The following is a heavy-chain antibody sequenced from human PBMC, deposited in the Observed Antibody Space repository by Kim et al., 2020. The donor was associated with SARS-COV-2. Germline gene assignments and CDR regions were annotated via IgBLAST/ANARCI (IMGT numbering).Heavy chain of an antibody. D-gene: IGHD3-9*01. Sequence: RVTISVDTSKNQFSLKLSSVTAADTAVYYCARQGYDILTGGGKYSSGLDYWGQGTLVTVSS. CDR3: ARQGYDILTGGGKYSSGLDY. V-gene: IGHV4-39*01. J-gene: IGHJ4*02.